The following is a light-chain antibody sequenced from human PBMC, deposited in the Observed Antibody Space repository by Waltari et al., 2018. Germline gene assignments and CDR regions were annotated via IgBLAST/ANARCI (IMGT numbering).Light chain of an antibody. CDR1: SSNIGAGYD. CDR2: VTT. V-gene: IGLV1-40*01. J-gene: IGLJ2*01. Sequence: QSVLTQPPSVSGAPGQRISISCTGNSSNIGAGYDVHWYQQLPGAAPKLLIYVTTNRPSGFPDRFSGSKSGSSASLAITGLRPEDEADYYCQSSDSSLRAVFGGGTKVTVL. CDR3: QSSDSSLRAV.